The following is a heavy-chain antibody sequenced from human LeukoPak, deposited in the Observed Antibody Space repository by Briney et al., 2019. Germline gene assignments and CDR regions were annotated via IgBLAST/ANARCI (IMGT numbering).Heavy chain of an antibody. CDR1: GFTFSSYW. Sequence: PGGSLRLSCAASGFTFSSYWMSWVRQAPGKGLEWVANIKQDGSEKYYVDSVKGRFTISRDNAKNSLYLQMSSLRAEDSAVYYCAKVEKEYSTVRYFDSWGQGTLVTVSS. CDR2: IKQDGSEK. CDR3: AKVEKEYSTVRYFDS. J-gene: IGHJ4*02. V-gene: IGHV3-7*03. D-gene: IGHD6-6*01.